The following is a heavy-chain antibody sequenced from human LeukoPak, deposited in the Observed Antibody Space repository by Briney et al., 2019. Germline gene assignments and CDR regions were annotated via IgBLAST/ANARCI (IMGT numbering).Heavy chain of an antibody. V-gene: IGHV1-2*02. CDR1: GYTFTGYY. Sequence: ASVKVSCKASGYTFTGYYMHWVRQAPGQGLEWMGWINPNSGGTNYAQKFQGRVTMTRDTSISTAYMELSRLRSDDTAVYYCARGGPRPVYYDILTGYHNLDYWGQGTLVTVSS. J-gene: IGHJ4*02. D-gene: IGHD3-9*01. CDR2: INPNSGGT. CDR3: ARGGPRPVYYDILTGYHNLDY.